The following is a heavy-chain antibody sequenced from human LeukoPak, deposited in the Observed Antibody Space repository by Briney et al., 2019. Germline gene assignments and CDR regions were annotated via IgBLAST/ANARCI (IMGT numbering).Heavy chain of an antibody. D-gene: IGHD5-24*01. J-gene: IGHJ4*02. V-gene: IGHV4-39*07. Sequence: SETLSLTCTVSGGSISSSSYYWGWIRQPPGKGLEWIGSIYYSGSTYYNPSLKSRVTISVDTSKNQFSLKLSSVTAADTAVYYCARDLTLMATNGYWGQGTLVTVCS. CDR3: ARDLTLMATNGY. CDR1: GGSISSSSYY. CDR2: IYYSGST.